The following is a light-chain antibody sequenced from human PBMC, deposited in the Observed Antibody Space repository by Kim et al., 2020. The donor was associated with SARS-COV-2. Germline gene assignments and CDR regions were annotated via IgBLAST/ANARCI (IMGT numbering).Light chain of an antibody. CDR1: QGIRND. J-gene: IGKJ4*01. Sequence: AIQMTQSPSSLSASVGDRVTITCRASQGIRNDLGWYQQKPGKAPKLLIYAASSLQRGVPSRFSGSGSGTDFTLTISSLQPEDFATYYCLRDYNYPLAFGGRATVDIK. CDR3: LRDYNYPLA. V-gene: IGKV1-6*01. CDR2: AAS.